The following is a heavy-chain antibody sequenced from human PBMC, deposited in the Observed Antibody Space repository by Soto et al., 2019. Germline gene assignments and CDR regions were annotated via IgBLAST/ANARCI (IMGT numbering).Heavy chain of an antibody. J-gene: IGHJ6*02. CDR1: SYSILSTNL. Sequence: TLYLTCAINSYSILSTNLWSKVCKTPGSVLEWMGEIYHSGSTNYNPSLKSRVTISVDKSKNQFSLKLSSVTAADTAVYYCARDLRITMVRGVTASMDVWGQGTTVTVSS. D-gene: IGHD3-10*01. CDR2: IYHSGST. CDR3: ARDLRITMVRGVTASMDV. V-gene: IGHV4-4*02.